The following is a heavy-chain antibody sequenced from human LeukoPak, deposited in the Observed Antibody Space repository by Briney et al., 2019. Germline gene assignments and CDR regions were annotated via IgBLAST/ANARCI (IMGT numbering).Heavy chain of an antibody. Sequence: PGGALRLSCAASGFSFCDYYMSWIRQATGKGLGWVSYRSTSSSNTNYADSVKGRFTLSKDNAKKSLYLQMNSLRAENTAVYYCARGAQADGYWGQGTLVTVSS. CDR2: RSTSSSNT. D-gene: IGHD5-24*01. CDR1: GFSFCDYY. CDR3: ARGAQADGY. V-gene: IGHV3-11*05. J-gene: IGHJ4*02.